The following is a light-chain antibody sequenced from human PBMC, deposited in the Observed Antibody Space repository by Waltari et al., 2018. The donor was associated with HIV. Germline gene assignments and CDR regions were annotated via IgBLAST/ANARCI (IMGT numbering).Light chain of an antibody. CDR2: YKSDSDK. V-gene: IGLV5-45*02. CDR3: MIWYRSVGV. J-gene: IGLJ3*02. CDR1: SGINVCTYT. Sequence: QAVLTQPSSLSASPGASASLTCTLRSGINVCTYTINWSQQKPGSPPQYLLRYKSDSDKQQGSGVPSRCSGSKDASANAGILHISGRQSEDEADYSGMIWYRSVGVFGGGAKLTVL.